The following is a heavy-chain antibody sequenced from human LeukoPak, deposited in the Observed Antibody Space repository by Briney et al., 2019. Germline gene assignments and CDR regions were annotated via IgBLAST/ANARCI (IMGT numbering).Heavy chain of an antibody. D-gene: IGHD2-21*01. J-gene: IGHJ4*02. CDR2: ISGSGGST. V-gene: IGHV3-23*01. CDR3: AKRGEGTAYYFDY. Sequence: GGSLRLSCAASGFTFSSYAMSWVRQAPGKGLEWVSAISGSGGSTYYADSVKGRFTISRDNSENTLYLQMNSLRVEDTAVYYCAKRGEGTAYYFDYWGQGTLVTVSS. CDR1: GFTFSSYA.